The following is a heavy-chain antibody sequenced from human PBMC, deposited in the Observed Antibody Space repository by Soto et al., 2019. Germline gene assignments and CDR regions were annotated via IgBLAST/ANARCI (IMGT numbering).Heavy chain of an antibody. D-gene: IGHD6-13*01. CDR1: GGSFSGYY. V-gene: IGHV4-34*01. CDR2: INHSGST. Sequence: QVQLQQWGAGLLKPSETLSLTCAVYGGSFSGYYWSWIRQPPGKGLEWIGEINHSGSTNYNPSLQSRVTXXVXTSXNQFSLKLSSVTAADTAVYYCARGYGIAAAGPFDYWGQGTLVTVSS. J-gene: IGHJ4*02. CDR3: ARGYGIAAAGPFDY.